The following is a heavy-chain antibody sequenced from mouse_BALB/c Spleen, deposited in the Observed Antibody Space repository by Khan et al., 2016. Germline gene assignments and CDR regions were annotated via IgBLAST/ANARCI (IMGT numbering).Heavy chain of an antibody. CDR2: MNTYTGEP. CDR1: GYTFTHYG. D-gene: IGHD4-1*01. Sequence: QIQLVQSGPELKKPGETVKISCKASGYTFTHYGIHWVKRAPGQGLKWMGWMNTYTGEPTYGDDFKGRFAFSLETSASTAYLLINNLKNEDMATDFCAREWDYYVDYWGHGTTLTVSS. CDR3: AREWDYYVDY. J-gene: IGHJ2*01. V-gene: IGHV9-1*02.